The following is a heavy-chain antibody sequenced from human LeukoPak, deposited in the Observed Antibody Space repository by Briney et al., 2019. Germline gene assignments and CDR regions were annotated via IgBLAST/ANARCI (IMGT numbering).Heavy chain of an antibody. V-gene: IGHV4-39*07. CDR1: GGSISSSSYY. CDR3: ARAMDQGGFDY. J-gene: IGHJ4*02. CDR2: IYYSGST. Sequence: SETLCLTCTVSGGSISSSSYYWGWIRQPPGKGLEWIGSIYYSGSTNYNPSLKSRVTISVDTSKNQFSLKLSSVTAADTAVYYCARAMDQGGFDYWGQGTLVTVSS. D-gene: IGHD3/OR15-3a*01.